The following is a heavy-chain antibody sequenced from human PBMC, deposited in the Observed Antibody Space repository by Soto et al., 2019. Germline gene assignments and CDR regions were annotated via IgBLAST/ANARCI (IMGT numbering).Heavy chain of an antibody. CDR2: ISAYNGDT. CDR3: ARDRGVAPPVAGNTHYYYYMDV. V-gene: IGHV1-18*01. Sequence: QDQLVQSGGEVKKPGASVKVSCKASGYSFTNYGITWVRQAPGQGFEWMGWISAYNGDTNYAQKLQGRGTMTTDAFTSTAYLELRSRRSDDTAVCYCARDRGVAPPVAGNTHYYYYMDVWGKGTPVTVSS. J-gene: IGHJ6*03. D-gene: IGHD6-19*01. CDR1: GYSFTNYG.